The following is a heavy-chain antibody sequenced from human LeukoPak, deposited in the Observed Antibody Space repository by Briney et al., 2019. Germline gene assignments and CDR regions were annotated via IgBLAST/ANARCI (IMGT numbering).Heavy chain of an antibody. D-gene: IGHD1-14*01. V-gene: IGHV4-4*07. CDR3: ARRFRTGGNIHHDAYDV. Sequence: SETLSLTCTVSGGSISSYYWSWIRQPAGKGLEWIGRIYTSGSTNYNPSLKSQVTMSVDTSKNQFSLKLSSVTAADTAVYYCARRFRTGGNIHHDAYDVWGQGTVVTVSS. CDR2: IYTSGST. J-gene: IGHJ3*01. CDR1: GGSISSYY.